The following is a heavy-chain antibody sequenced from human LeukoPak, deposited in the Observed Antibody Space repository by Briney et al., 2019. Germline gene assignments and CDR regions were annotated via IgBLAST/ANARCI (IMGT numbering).Heavy chain of an antibody. V-gene: IGHV3-7*01. J-gene: IGHJ4*02. Sequence: GGSLRLSCAASGFTFSSYAMSWVRQAPGKGLEWVANIKQDGSEKYYVDSVKGRFTISRDNAKNSLYLQMNSLRAEDTAVYYCARVRIVGACFDYWGQGTLVTVSS. D-gene: IGHD1-26*01. CDR2: IKQDGSEK. CDR3: ARVRIVGACFDY. CDR1: GFTFSSYA.